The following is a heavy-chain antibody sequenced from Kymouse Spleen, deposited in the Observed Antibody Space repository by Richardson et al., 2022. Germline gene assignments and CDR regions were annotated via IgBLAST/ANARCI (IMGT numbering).Heavy chain of an antibody. Sequence: QVQLQQWGAGLLKPSETLSLTCAVYGGSFSGYYWSWIRQPPGKGLEWIGEINHSGSTNYNPSLKSRVTISVDTSKNQFSLKLSSVTAADTAVYYCARGRGTGTTTQGYGMDVWGQGTTVTVSS. J-gene: IGHJ6*02. D-gene: IGHD1-7*01. CDR3: ARGRGTGTTTQGYGMDV. CDR2: INHSGST. V-gene: IGHV4-34*01. CDR1: GGSFSGYY.